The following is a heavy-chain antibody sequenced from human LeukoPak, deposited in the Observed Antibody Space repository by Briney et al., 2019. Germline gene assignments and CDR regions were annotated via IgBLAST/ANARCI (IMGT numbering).Heavy chain of an antibody. J-gene: IGHJ4*02. D-gene: IGHD3-10*01. CDR1: GYSISSGYY. CDR3: AGGVTIVRGTSKHFDY. V-gene: IGHV4-38-2*02. CDR2: IYHSGST. Sequence: SETLSLTCTVSGYSISSGYYWGWVRQPPGKGLEWIGSIYHSGSTNYNPSLESRVTISVDTSKNQFSLNLSSMTAADTAVYYCAGGVTIVRGTSKHFDYWGQGTLVTVSS.